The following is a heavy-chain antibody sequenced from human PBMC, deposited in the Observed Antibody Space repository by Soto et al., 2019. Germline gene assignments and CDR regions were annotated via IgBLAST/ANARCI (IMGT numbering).Heavy chain of an antibody. CDR3: ARAISSDY. J-gene: IGHJ4*02. CDR2: ISSSSGNT. V-gene: IGHV3-11*06. CDR1: GFTFSDYY. Sequence: PGGSLRLSCAASGFTFSDYYMSWIRQAPGKGLEWLSYISSSSGNTNYADSVKGRFTISRDNAKNSLYLQMSSLRAEDTAVYYCARAISSDYWGQGTLVTVSS.